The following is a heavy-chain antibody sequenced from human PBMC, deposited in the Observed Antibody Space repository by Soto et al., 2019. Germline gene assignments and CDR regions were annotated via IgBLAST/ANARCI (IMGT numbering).Heavy chain of an antibody. V-gene: IGHV3-23*01. Sequence: EVQLLESGGGVVQPGGSLRLSCAASGFTFNSYTMSWVRQAPGKGLEWVSSIISGGGTTYYTDSVKGRFTISRDNSKNMLYRQMNSLTAEDTAVYYCAKLTAPSSGGGLIDSWGPGSLVPVSS. CDR2: IISGGGTT. D-gene: IGHD6-19*01. J-gene: IGHJ4*02. CDR3: AKLTAPSSGGGLIDS. CDR1: GFTFNSYT.